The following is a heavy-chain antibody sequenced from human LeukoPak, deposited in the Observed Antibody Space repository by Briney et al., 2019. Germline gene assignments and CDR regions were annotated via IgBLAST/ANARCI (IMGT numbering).Heavy chain of an antibody. CDR2: IIPIFGTA. D-gene: IGHD6-19*01. Sequence: GASVKVSCKASGVTFSSYAISWVRQAPGQGLEWMGGIIPIFGTANYAQKFQGRVTITADESTSTAYMELSSLRSEDTAVYYCARRAVAGTAVGDYWGQGTLVTVSS. J-gene: IGHJ4*02. CDR3: ARRAVAGTAVGDY. V-gene: IGHV1-69*01. CDR1: GVTFSSYA.